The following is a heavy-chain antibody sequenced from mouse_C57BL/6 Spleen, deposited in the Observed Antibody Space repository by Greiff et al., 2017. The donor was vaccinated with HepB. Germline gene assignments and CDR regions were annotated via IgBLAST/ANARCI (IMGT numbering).Heavy chain of an antibody. V-gene: IGHV5-17*01. D-gene: IGHD1-1*01. CDR1: GFTFSDYG. J-gene: IGHJ1*03. CDR2: ISSGSSTI. CDR3: ARAATTGGYFDV. Sequence: EVKLMESGGGLVKPGGSLKLSCAASGFTFSDYGMHWVRQAPEKGLEWVAYISSGSSTIYYADTVKGRFTISRDNAKNTLFLQMTSLRSEDTAMYYCARAATTGGYFDVWGTGTTVTVSS.